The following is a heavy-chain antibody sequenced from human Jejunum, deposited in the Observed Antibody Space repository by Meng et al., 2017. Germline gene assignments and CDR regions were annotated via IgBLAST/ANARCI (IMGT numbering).Heavy chain of an antibody. J-gene: IGHJ4*02. CDR3: ARQMDSEYDEGYFFDY. V-gene: IGHV4-39*01. D-gene: IGHD2-2*03. CDR2: AYYSGSS. Sequence: QLQLQESGPGLGKPSETLSRSCTVTGGALSSGSPYWGWIRQSPGKGLEWIGTAYYSGSSYYNPSLRSRVIILVDTSKNQFSLRLSSVTAADTAVYYCARQMDSEYDEGYFFDYWGQGILVTVSS. CDR1: GGALSSGSPY.